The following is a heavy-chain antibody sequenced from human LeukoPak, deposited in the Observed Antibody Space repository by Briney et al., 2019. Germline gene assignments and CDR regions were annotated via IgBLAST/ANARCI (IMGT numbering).Heavy chain of an antibody. V-gene: IGHV3-21*01. D-gene: IGHD5-12*01. CDR2: ISSSSSYI. J-gene: IGHJ4*02. CDR3: ARVRSVDIVATADY. CDR1: GFSFSTYE. Sequence: PGGSLRLSCKASGFSFSTYEFHWVRQAPGKGLEWVSSISSSSSYIYYADSVKGRFTISRDNAKNSLYLQMNSLRAEDTAVYYCARVRSVDIVATADYWGQGTLVTVSS.